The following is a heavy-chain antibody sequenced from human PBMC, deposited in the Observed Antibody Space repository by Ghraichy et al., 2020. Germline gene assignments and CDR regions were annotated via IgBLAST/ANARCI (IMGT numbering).Heavy chain of an antibody. D-gene: IGHD3-22*01. CDR2: IKSKTDGGTT. CDR1: GFTFSNAW. CDR3: TTDFSSSGYYYDYPTIDY. Sequence: LSLTCAASGFTFSNAWMSWVRQAPGKGLEWVGRIKSKTDGGTTDYAAPVKGRFTISRDDSKNTLYLQMNSLKTEDTAVYYCTTDFSSSGYYYDYPTIDYWGQGTLVTVSS. J-gene: IGHJ4*02. V-gene: IGHV3-15*01.